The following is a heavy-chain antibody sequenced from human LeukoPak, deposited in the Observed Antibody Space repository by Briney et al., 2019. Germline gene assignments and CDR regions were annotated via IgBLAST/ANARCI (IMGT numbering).Heavy chain of an antibody. CDR3: AKTTTGYSSGRYPGWPVDY. Sequence: GGSLRLSCAASGFTFSTYAMYWVRQAPGKGLEWVSGIFGSGGSTHYSDSVKGRFTISRDNSKNTVYLQMNSLRAEDTAVYYCAKTTTGYSSGRYPGWPVDYWGQGTLVTVSS. CDR1: GFTFSTYA. CDR2: IFGSGGST. J-gene: IGHJ4*02. D-gene: IGHD6-19*01. V-gene: IGHV3-23*01.